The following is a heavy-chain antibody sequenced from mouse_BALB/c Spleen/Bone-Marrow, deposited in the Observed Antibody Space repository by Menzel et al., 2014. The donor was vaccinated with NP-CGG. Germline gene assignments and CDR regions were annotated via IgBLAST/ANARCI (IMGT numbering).Heavy chain of an antibody. J-gene: IGHJ4*01. CDR3: ARDAMDY. CDR2: IYRSIDGT. CDR1: GYTFTSYV. V-gene: IGHV1-14*01. Sequence: EVQLQQSGPELVKPGASVKRSCPASGYTFTSYVMHWVKQKSGQGLEWIGYIYRSIDGTKYNEKLKGKATLTSDKSSSTAYMELSSLASEDSAVYYCARDAMDYWGQGTSVTVSS.